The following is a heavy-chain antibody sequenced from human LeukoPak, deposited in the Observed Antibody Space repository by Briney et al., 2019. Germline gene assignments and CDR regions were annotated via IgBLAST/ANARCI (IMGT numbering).Heavy chain of an antibody. CDR1: GGSNSRYY. V-gene: IGHV4-59*01. CDR2: IYYAGST. CDR3: ARENYFDRSGYYPNWLDP. J-gene: IGHJ5*02. Sequence: SDTLSLPCTVSGGSNSRYYWSWARHPPGKGRVGLGYIYYAGSTNYYPSLKSRVAISVDTSKKQFSLKLRSVTAADTAVYYCARENYFDRSGYYPNWLDPWGQGTLVTVSS. D-gene: IGHD3-22*01.